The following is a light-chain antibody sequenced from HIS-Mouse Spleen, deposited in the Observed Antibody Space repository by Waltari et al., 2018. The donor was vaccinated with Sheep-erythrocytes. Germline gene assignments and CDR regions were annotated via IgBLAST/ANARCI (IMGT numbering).Light chain of an antibody. J-gene: IGKJ4*01. CDR2: AAS. CDR1: QSISSY. CDR3: QQRYSTPPT. Sequence: IQITQSPSSLPASVGYRVTITCRASQSISSYLKWYQQKSAKAPKLLIYAASSLQRGVPSRFSGSGSGTDFTLTISSLQPEDFATYYCQQRYSTPPTVGGGTKVEIK. V-gene: IGKV1-39*01.